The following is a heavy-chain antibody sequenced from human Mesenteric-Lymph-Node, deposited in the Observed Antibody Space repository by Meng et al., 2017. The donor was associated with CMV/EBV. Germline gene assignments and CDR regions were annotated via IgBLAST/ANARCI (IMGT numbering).Heavy chain of an antibody. J-gene: IGHJ4*02. Sequence: ASGLPSGSYWLPGVRHGPRQGLGWGLRIEGDGKGITYVDSVRGRFTISRDNAKKTLYLQMNSLRAEDTAVYCCAAVSQRGYSYGILYWGQGTLVTVSS. CDR3: AAVSQRGYSYGILY. D-gene: IGHD5-18*01. V-gene: IGHV3-74*03. CDR2: IEGDGKGI. CDR1: GLPSGSYW.